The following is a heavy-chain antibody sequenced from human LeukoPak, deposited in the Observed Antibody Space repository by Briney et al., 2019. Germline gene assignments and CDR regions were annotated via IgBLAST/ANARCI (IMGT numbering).Heavy chain of an antibody. D-gene: IGHD3-3*01. CDR3: ARPQFLGYYYGMDV. V-gene: IGHV3-33*01. Sequence: GGSLRLSCAGSGFTFSTYGMHWVRQAPGKGLEWVALIWYDGSNKYYADSVKGRFIISRDNSKNTLYLQMNSLRVEDTAVYYCARPQFLGYYYGMDVWGQGTTVTVSS. J-gene: IGHJ6*02. CDR2: IWYDGSNK. CDR1: GFTFSTYG.